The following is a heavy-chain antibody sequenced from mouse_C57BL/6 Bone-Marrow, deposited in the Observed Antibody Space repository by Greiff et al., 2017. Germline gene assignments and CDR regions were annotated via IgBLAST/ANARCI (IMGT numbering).Heavy chain of an antibody. J-gene: IGHJ4*01. V-gene: IGHV1-11*01. Sequence: VQLQQSGAELASPGASVTLSCKASGYTFTDHIMNWVKKRPGQGLEWIGRIYPVSGETNYNQKFMGKATFSVDRSSSTVYMVLNSLTSEDPAVYYCGRSSVPYYYAMDYWGQGTSVTVSS. CDR3: GRSSVPYYYAMDY. CDR1: GYTFTDHI. CDR2: IYPVSGET.